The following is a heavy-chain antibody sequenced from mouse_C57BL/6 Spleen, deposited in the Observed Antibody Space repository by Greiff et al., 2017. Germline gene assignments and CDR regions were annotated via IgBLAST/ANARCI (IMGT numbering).Heavy chain of an antibody. CDR3: ARSGMIRGAMDY. D-gene: IGHD2-4*01. Sequence: QIQLQQSGPELVKPGASVKISCKASGYAFSSSWMNWVKQRPGKGLEWIGRIYPGDGDTNYNGKFKGKATLTADKSSSTAYMQLSSLTSEDSAVYFGARSGMIRGAMDYWGQGTSVTVSS. CDR2: IYPGDGDT. CDR1: GYAFSSSW. J-gene: IGHJ4*01. V-gene: IGHV1-82*01.